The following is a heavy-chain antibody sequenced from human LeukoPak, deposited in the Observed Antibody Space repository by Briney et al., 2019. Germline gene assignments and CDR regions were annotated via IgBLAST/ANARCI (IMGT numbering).Heavy chain of an antibody. CDR1: GGSISSSNW. CDR2: IYHSGST. D-gene: IGHD3-3*01. Sequence: SETLSLTCAVSGGSISSSNWWSWVRQPPGKGVEWIGEIYHSGSTNYNPSRKSRVTISVDKSKTQFSLKLSSVTAADTAVYYCASIGEYDFTIDYWGQGTLVTVSS. CDR3: ASIGEYDFTIDY. J-gene: IGHJ4*02. V-gene: IGHV4-4*02.